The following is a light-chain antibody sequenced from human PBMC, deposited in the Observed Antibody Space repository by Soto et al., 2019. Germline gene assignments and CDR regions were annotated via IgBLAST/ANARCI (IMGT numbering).Light chain of an antibody. CDR1: SSDVGNYKY. CDR3: SSYAGSNNLL. Sequence: QSVLTQPASVSGSPGQSITISCTGTSSDVGNYKYVSWYQQHPGKAPKLMIYEVSNRPSGVPDRFSGSKSGNTASLTVSGLQAEDEADYYCSSYAGSNNLLFGGGTKLTVL. V-gene: IGLV2-8*01. CDR2: EVS. J-gene: IGLJ2*01.